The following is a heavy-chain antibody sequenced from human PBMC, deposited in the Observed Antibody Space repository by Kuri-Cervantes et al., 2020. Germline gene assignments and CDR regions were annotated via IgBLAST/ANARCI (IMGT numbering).Heavy chain of an antibody. D-gene: IGHD6-25*01. V-gene: IGHV3-53*01. Sequence: GESLKISCAASGFTVSSNYMSWVRQAPGKGLEWVSVIYSGGSTYYADSVKGRFTISRDNSKNTLYLQMTSLRAEDTAVYYCARPRGYQLPTHQIYYYYYALDVWGQGTTVTVSS. CDR1: GFTVSSNY. J-gene: IGHJ6*02. CDR2: IYSGGST. CDR3: ARPRGYQLPTHQIYYYYYALDV.